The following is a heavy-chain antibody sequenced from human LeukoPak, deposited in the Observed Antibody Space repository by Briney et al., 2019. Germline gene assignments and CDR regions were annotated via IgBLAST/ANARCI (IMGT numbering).Heavy chain of an antibody. CDR2: ISAGSRNT. CDR3: TTRLQHHFDP. CDR1: GFTFSSYT. D-gene: IGHD4-11*01. V-gene: IGHV3-23*01. Sequence: GGSLRLSCATSGFTFSSYTTNWVRQTPGKGLQWVSTISAGSRNTHYADSVNGRFTISRNDCLNVVYLQMNSLTVEDTAVYYYTTRLQHHFDPWGQGTQVTVSS. J-gene: IGHJ5*02.